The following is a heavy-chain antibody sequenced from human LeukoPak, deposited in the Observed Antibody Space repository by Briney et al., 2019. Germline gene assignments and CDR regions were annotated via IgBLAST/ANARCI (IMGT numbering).Heavy chain of an antibody. Sequence: GGSLRLSCAASGFTFSSCSMNWVRQAPGKGLEWVSSISSSSSYIYYADSVKGRFTISRDNAKNSLYLQMNSLRAEDTAVYYCARDHRSSWYVDYWGQGTLVTVSS. V-gene: IGHV3-21*01. CDR3: ARDHRSSWYVDY. CDR2: ISSSSSYI. D-gene: IGHD6-13*01. CDR1: GFTFSSCS. J-gene: IGHJ4*02.